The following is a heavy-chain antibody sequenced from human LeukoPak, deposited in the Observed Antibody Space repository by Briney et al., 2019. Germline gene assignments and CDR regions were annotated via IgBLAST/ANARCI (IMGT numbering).Heavy chain of an antibody. V-gene: IGHV3-30-3*01. J-gene: IGHJ4*02. Sequence: GGSLRLSCAASGFTFSSYAMHWVRQAPGKGLEWVAVISYDGSNKYYADSVKGRFTISRDNSKNTLYLQINSLRAEDTAVYYCARGAYGLVVVIATLGELDYWGQGTLVTVSS. D-gene: IGHD2-21*01. CDR2: ISYDGSNK. CDR1: GFTFSSYA. CDR3: ARGAYGLVVVIATLGELDY.